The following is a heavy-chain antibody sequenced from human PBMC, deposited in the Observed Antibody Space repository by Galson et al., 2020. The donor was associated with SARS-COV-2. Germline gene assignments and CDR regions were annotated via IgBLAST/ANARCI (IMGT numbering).Heavy chain of an antibody. V-gene: IGHV3-33*01. CDR2: IFYDGSDK. Sequence: GGSLRLSCAASGFTFKSHAMHWIRQAPGKGLEWVAQIFYDGSDKYYVDSVKGRFTISRDDSDKTVYLQMNNLRADDTAVYYCARDGQHRSGWAVDYWGQGTLVTVSS. D-gene: IGHD6-19*01. CDR3: ARDGQHRSGWAVDY. CDR1: GFTFKSHA. J-gene: IGHJ4*02.